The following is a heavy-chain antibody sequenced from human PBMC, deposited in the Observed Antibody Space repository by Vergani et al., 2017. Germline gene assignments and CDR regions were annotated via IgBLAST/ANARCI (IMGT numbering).Heavy chain of an antibody. J-gene: IGHJ3*02. CDR1: GFTFSSYS. D-gene: IGHD3-3*01. Sequence: EVQLVESGGGLVQPGGSLRLSCAASGFTFSSYSMNWVRQAPGKGLEWVSYISSSSSTIYYADSMKGRSTISRDNAKNSLYLQMNSLRAEDTAVYYCARPRADYDFWSGYYNRAFDIWGQGTMVTVSS. V-gene: IGHV3-48*04. CDR3: ARPRADYDFWSGYYNRAFDI. CDR2: ISSSSSTI.